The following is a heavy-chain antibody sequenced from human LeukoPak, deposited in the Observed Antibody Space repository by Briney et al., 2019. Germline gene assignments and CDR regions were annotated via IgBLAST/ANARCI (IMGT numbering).Heavy chain of an antibody. Sequence: SETLSLTCTVSGGSISSYYWSWIRQPPGKGLEWIGYIYYSGSTNYNPSLKGRVTISVDTSKNQFSLKLSSVTAADTAVYYCARVVRYYYDSSGYYKDAFDIWGQGTMVTVSS. CDR1: GGSISSYY. CDR2: IYYSGST. D-gene: IGHD3-22*01. CDR3: ARVVRYYYDSSGYYKDAFDI. J-gene: IGHJ3*02. V-gene: IGHV4-59*01.